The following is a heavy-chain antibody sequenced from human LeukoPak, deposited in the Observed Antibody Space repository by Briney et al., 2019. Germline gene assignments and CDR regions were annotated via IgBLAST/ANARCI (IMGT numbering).Heavy chain of an antibody. V-gene: IGHV3-23*01. CDR1: GFTFSSYA. J-gene: IGHJ4*02. D-gene: IGHD6-19*01. CDR3: ARVLGAYSSGWQIDY. Sequence: PGGSLRLSCAASGFTFSSYAMSWVRQAPGKGLEWVSAISGSGGSTYYADSVKGRFTISRDNAKNSLYLQMNSLRAEDTAVYYCARVLGAYSSGWQIDYWGQGTLVTVSS. CDR2: ISGSGGST.